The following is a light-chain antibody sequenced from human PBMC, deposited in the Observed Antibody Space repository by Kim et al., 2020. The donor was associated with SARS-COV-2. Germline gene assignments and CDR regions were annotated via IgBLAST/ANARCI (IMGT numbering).Light chain of an antibody. J-gene: IGKJ4*01. CDR1: QSISTK. Sequence: SPGEIATLSCRASQSISTKLAWYQQKPGQAPRLLIDGASTRATGIPVRFSGSGSGTEFTLTISGLQSEDFAVYYCQQYSNWPPVTFGGGTKVDIK. CDR2: GAS. V-gene: IGKV3-15*01. CDR3: QQYSNWPPVT.